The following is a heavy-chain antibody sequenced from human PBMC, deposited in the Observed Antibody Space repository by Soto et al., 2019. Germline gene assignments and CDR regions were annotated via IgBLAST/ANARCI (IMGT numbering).Heavy chain of an antibody. CDR2: IYYSGST. Sequence: PSETLSLTCTVSGGSISSGGYYWSWIRQPPGKGLEWIGYIYYSGSTYYNPSLKSRVTISVDTSKNQFSLKLSSVTAADTAVDYCARCPPFRDNWFDSWGQGTLVTVSS. J-gene: IGHJ5*01. CDR1: GGSISSGGYY. CDR3: ARCPPFRDNWFDS. D-gene: IGHD3-10*01. V-gene: IGHV4-31*03.